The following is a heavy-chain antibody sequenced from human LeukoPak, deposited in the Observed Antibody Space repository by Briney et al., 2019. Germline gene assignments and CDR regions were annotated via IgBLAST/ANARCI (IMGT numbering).Heavy chain of an antibody. J-gene: IGHJ4*02. CDR2: IYYSGST. D-gene: IGHD2-15*01. CDR3: ARGVAGDAPNCSGGSCRLDY. CDR1: GGSISSSTYF. V-gene: IGHV4-39*07. Sequence: SETLSLTCTVSGGSISSSTYFWGWIRQPPGKGLEWIGTIYYSGSTYYNPSLKSRVTISVDSSKNQFSLKLSSVTAADTAVYYCARGVAGDAPNCSGGSCRLDYWGQGTLVTVPS.